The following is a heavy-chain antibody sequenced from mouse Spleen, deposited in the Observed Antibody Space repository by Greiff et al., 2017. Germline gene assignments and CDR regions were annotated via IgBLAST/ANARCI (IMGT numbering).Heavy chain of an antibody. CDR2: ISYDGSN. J-gene: IGHJ2*01. V-gene: IGHV3-6*01. D-gene: IGHD1-1*01. Sequence: VQLQQSGPGLVKPSQSLSLTCSVTGYSITSGYYWNWIRQFPGNNLEWMGYISYDGSNNYNPSLKNRISITRDTSKNQFFLKLNSVTTEDTATYYCAEYYYGLDYWGQGTTLTVSS. CDR3: AEYYYGLDY. CDR1: GYSITSGYY.